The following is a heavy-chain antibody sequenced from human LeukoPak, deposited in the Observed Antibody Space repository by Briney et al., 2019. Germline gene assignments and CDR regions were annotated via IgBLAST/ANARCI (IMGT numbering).Heavy chain of an antibody. D-gene: IGHD4-23*01. CDR3: ARETAGGIGDY. V-gene: IGHV4-59*01. Sequence: PSETLSLTCTVSGGSISSYYWSWIRQPPGKGLEWIGYIYYSGSTNYNPSLKSRVTISVDTSKNQFSLKLSSVTAADTAVYYCARETAGGIGDYWGQGTLVTVSS. CDR2: IYYSGST. CDR1: GGSISSYY. J-gene: IGHJ4*02.